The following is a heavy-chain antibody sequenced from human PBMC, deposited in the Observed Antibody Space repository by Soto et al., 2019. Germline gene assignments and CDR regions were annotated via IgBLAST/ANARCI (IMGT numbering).Heavy chain of an antibody. CDR2: ITSDGNST. CDR3: AKPGIARYGFDY. J-gene: IGHJ4*02. V-gene: IGHV3-74*01. Sequence: GGSLRLSCAASVLIFSSYWMHWVRQAPGKGLVWVSRITSDGNSTTYADPVKGRFTISRDNAKNTLYLQMNSLRAEDTAVYYCAKPGIARYGFDYWGQGTLVTVS. CDR1: VLIFSSYW. D-gene: IGHD6-13*01.